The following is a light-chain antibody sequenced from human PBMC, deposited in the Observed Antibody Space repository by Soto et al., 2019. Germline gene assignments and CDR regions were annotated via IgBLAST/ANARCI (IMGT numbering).Light chain of an antibody. CDR1: KSISSF. J-gene: IGKJ2*01. Sequence: DIQMTQSPSSLSASVGDRVSITCRASKSISSFLNWYQQKPGKAPKLLIYAASSLQSGVPSRFSGTGSGTDFTLTISSLQPEDFATYYCQQSYSTPPYTFGQGTKVDIK. CDR3: QQSYSTPPYT. V-gene: IGKV1-39*01. CDR2: AAS.